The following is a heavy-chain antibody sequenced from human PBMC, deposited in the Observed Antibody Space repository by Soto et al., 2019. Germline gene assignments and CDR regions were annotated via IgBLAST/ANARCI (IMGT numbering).Heavy chain of an antibody. D-gene: IGHD3-22*01. J-gene: IGHJ4*02. V-gene: IGHV4-30-4*01. CDR3: ARDNRRFTMIVDY. Sequence: QVQLQESGPGLVKPSQTLSLTCTVSGGSISSCDYYWSWIRQPPGKGLEWIGYIYYSGSTYYNPSLRSQVTISVDTSKNHFSLKLSSVTAADTAVYYCARDNRRFTMIVDYWGQGTLVTVSS. CDR1: GGSISSCDYY. CDR2: IYYSGST.